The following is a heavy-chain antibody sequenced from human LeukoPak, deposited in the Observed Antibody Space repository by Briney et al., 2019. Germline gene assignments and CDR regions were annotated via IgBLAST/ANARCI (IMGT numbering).Heavy chain of an antibody. V-gene: IGHV1-8*01. Sequence: ASVKVSCKASGYTFTSYDINWVRQATGQGLEWMGWMNPNSGNTGHAQKFQGRVTMTRNTSISTAYMELSSLRSEDTAVYYCARAPPVGYYDNLAALDIWGQGTMVTVSS. D-gene: IGHD3-22*01. CDR2: MNPNSGNT. CDR3: ARAPPVGYYDNLAALDI. CDR1: GYTFTSYD. J-gene: IGHJ3*02.